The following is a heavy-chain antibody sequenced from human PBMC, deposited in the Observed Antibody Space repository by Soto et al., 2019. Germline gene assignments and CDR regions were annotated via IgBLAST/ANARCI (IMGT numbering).Heavy chain of an antibody. D-gene: IGHD3-16*01. J-gene: IGHJ5*02. Sequence: GGSLRLSCASSGFTFASYNMLWVRQAPGKGLEWVASISHHSDYIYHADSVKGRFTISRDNADSALFLQMNSLSAEDTAIYYCTSDTFGLRDTWGQGTLVTVSS. CDR2: ISHHSDYI. CDR3: TSDTFGLRDT. V-gene: IGHV3-21*01. CDR1: GFTFASYN.